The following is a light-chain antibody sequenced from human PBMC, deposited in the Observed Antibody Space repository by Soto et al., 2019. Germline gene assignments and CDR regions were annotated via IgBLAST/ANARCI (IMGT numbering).Light chain of an antibody. CDR2: TAS. CDR1: QTISGY. J-gene: IGKJ2*01. V-gene: IGKV1-39*01. Sequence: DIQMTQSPSSLSASVGDRVTIACRASQTISGYLNWYQQKPGKAPKLLIYTASSLQSGVPSRFSGSGSGTDFTLTISSLQYEDFATYYCQQSYGTPFTFGQGTKVDIK. CDR3: QQSYGTPFT.